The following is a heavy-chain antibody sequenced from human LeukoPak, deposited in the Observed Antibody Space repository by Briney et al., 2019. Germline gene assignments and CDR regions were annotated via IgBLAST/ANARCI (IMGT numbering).Heavy chain of an antibody. CDR1: GGSFSGYY. Sequence: SETLSLTCAVYGGSFSGYYWSWIRQPPGKGLEWIGYIYYSGSTNYNPSLKSRVTISVDTSKNQFSLKLSSVTAADTAVYYCARHESYDFWSGYTDGMDVWGQGTTVTVSS. V-gene: IGHV4-59*08. J-gene: IGHJ6*02. CDR2: IYYSGST. D-gene: IGHD3-3*01. CDR3: ARHESYDFWSGYTDGMDV.